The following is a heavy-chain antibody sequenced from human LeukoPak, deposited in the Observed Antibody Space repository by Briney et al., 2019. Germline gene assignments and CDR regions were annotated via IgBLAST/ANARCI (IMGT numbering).Heavy chain of an antibody. D-gene: IGHD3-22*01. CDR3: ARRDSSGYYIEY. J-gene: IGHJ4*02. V-gene: IGHV3-21*04. Sequence: AGGSLRLSCAASGFTFSSYNMNWVRQAPGKGLEWVSSISSSSNYIYYADSVKGRFTISRDNAKNSLYLQMNSLRAEDTAVYYCARRDSSGYYIEYWGQGTLVTVSS. CDR1: GFTFSSYN. CDR2: ISSSSNYI.